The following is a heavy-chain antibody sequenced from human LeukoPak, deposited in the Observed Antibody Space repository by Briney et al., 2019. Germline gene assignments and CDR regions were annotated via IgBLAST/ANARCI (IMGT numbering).Heavy chain of an antibody. D-gene: IGHD2-8*01. CDR3: AREGLRASRTD. CDR1: GGSISSSSYY. J-gene: IGHJ4*02. CDR2: IYYSGST. V-gene: IGHV4-39*07. Sequence: PSETLSLTCTVSGGSISSSSYYWGWIRQPPGKGLEWIGSIYYSGSTYYNPSLKSRVTISVDTSKNQFSLKLSSVTAADTAVYYCAREGLRASRTDWGQGTLVTVSS.